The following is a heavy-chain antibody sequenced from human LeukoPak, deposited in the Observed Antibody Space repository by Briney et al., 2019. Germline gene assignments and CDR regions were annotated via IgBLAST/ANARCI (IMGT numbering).Heavy chain of an antibody. D-gene: IGHD2-2*01. V-gene: IGHV3-7*04. Sequence: GGSLRLSCAASGFTFSSYWMSWVRQAPGKGLEWVTNIKRDESEIYYVDSVKGRFTVSRDNAKNSLSLQMNSLRAEDTAAYYCARGSNSYPYCYDYWGQGVLVTVSS. CDR3: ARGSNSYPYCYDY. CDR1: GFTFSSYW. J-gene: IGHJ4*02. CDR2: IKRDESEI.